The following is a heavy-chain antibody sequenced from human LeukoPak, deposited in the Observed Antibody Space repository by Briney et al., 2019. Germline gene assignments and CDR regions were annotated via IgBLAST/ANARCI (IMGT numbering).Heavy chain of an antibody. Sequence: GGSLRLSCAASGFTFSSYWMTWVRQAPGKGLEWVANINPDGSGKDYVDSVKGRFTISRENAKSSLYLQINSLRAEDTAVYYCARHENWNFPYWGQGTLVTVSS. CDR3: ARHENWNFPY. CDR1: GFTFSSYW. V-gene: IGHV3-7*01. D-gene: IGHD1-7*01. J-gene: IGHJ4*02. CDR2: INPDGSGK.